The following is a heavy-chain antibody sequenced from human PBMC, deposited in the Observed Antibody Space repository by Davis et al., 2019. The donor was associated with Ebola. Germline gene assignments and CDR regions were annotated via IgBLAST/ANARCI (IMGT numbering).Heavy chain of an antibody. CDR3: ARSQPHRPDAFDI. CDR1: GSTLTDLS. Sequence: ASVKVSCKVSGSTLTDLSIHWVRQAPGKGLEWVGGLDPQNIETVYAQKFQGRVTMTEDPSTDTAYMELSSLRSEDTAMYYCARSQPHRPDAFDIWGQGTMVTVSS. V-gene: IGHV1-24*01. J-gene: IGHJ3*02. CDR2: LDPQNIET.